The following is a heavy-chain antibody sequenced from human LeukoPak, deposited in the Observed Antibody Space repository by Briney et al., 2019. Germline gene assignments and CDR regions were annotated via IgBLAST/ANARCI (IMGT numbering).Heavy chain of an antibody. J-gene: IGHJ6*03. CDR2: IHHSGST. CDR3: ARHPNYYYYYMDV. Sequence: SETLSLTCAVYVGSFSGYYWSWIRQPPGKGLEWIGEIHHSGSTNYNPSLKSRVTISVDTSKNQFSLKLSSVTAADTAVYYCARHPNYYYYYMDVWGKGTTVTISS. V-gene: IGHV4-34*01. CDR1: VGSFSGYY.